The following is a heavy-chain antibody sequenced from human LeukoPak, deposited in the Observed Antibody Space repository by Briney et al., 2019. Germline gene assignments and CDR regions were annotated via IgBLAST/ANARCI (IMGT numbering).Heavy chain of an antibody. CDR2: LIPMVGVE. V-gene: IGHV1-69*04. D-gene: IGHD2-15*01. CDR3: ARVQAVGVPVAIDAYYSYGMDV. CDR1: GGTFSRNA. J-gene: IGHJ6*02. Sequence: ASVKVSCKASGGTFSRNAISWVRQAPGQGLEWMGRLIPMVGVETYAQSFQGRVTITADRSTSTAYMELSSLRSEDTAVYYCARVQAVGVPVAIDAYYSYGMDVWGQGTAVTVSS.